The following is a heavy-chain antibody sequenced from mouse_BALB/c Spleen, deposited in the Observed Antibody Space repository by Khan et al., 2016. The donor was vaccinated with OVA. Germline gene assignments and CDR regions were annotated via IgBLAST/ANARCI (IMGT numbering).Heavy chain of an antibody. D-gene: IGHD1-3*01. Sequence: QVQLKQSGPGLVAPSQSLSTTSTFSGFSLPSYGVHGVRHPPGKGLEWLGVIWAGGSTNYNSALMSRLSISKDNSKSQVFLKMNSLQTDDTAMYYCARLEDIWGQGTTLTVSS. J-gene: IGHJ2*01. CDR2: IWAGGST. CDR3: ARLEDI. V-gene: IGHV2-9*02. CDR1: GFSLPSYG.